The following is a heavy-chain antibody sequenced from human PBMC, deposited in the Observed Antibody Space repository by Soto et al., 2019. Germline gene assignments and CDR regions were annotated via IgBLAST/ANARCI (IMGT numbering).Heavy chain of an antibody. CDR2: IYYSGST. Sequence: SETLSLTCTVSGGSISSSSYYWGWIRQPPGKGLEWIGSIYYSGSTYYNPSLKSRVTISVDTSKNQFSLKLSSVTAADMAVYYCARHQDSSSWNAFDIWGQGTMVTVSS. J-gene: IGHJ3*02. D-gene: IGHD6-13*01. V-gene: IGHV4-39*01. CDR1: GGSISSSSYY. CDR3: ARHQDSSSWNAFDI.